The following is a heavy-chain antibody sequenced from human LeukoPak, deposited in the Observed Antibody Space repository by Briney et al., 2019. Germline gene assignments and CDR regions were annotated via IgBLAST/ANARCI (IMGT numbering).Heavy chain of an antibody. CDR1: GFTFSSYA. J-gene: IGHJ3*02. D-gene: IGHD6-13*01. CDR2: ISGSGGST. Sequence: PGGSLRLSCPASGFTFSSYAMSWVRQAPGKGLEWVSAISGSGGSTYYADSVKGRFTISRDNSNNTLYLQMNSLRAEDTAVYYCAKAKGSSSSWYAFDIWGQGTMVTVSS. V-gene: IGHV3-23*01. CDR3: AKAKGSSSSWYAFDI.